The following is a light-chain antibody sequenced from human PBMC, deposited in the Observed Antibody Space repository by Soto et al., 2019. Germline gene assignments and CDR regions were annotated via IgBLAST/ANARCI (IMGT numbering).Light chain of an antibody. CDR3: QQYDNLPRSIT. J-gene: IGKJ5*01. CDR1: QDISNY. V-gene: IGKV1-33*01. CDR2: DAS. Sequence: DIQMTQSPSSLSAYVGDRVTITCQASQDISNYLNWYQQKPGKAPKLLIYDASNLETGVPSRFSGSGSGTDFTFTISSLQPEDIATYYCQQYDNLPRSITFGQGTRLETK.